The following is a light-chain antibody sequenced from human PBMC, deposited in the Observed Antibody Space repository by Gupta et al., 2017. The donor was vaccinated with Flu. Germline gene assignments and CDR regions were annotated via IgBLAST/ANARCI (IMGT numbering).Light chain of an antibody. V-gene: IGKV2-28*01. CDR3: MQALQTPHP. Sequence: VTPGEPASISCRSSQSLLHSNGYNYLDWYLQKPGQSPQLLIYLGSNRASGVPDRFSGSGSGTDFTLKISRVEAEDVGVYYCMQALQTPHPFGQGTRLEIK. CDR1: QSLLHSNGYNY. CDR2: LGS. J-gene: IGKJ5*01.